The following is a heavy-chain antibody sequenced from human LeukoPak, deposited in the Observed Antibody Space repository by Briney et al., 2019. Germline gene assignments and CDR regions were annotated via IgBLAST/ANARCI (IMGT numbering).Heavy chain of an antibody. CDR2: IYHSGGT. D-gene: IGHD7-27*01. Sequence: TSQTLSLTCAVSGGSISSGGYSWSWIRQPPGTGLEWIGYIYHSGGTYYNPSLKSRVTISVDRSKNQFSLKLSSVTAADTAVYYCARAPWGYYYGMDVWGQGTTVTVSS. V-gene: IGHV4-30-2*01. CDR1: GGSISSGGYS. CDR3: ARAPWGYYYGMDV. J-gene: IGHJ6*02.